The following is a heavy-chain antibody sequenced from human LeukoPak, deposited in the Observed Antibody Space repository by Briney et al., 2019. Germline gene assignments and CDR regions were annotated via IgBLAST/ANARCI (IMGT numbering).Heavy chain of an antibody. CDR1: GGSITITNYY. CDR2: IYYDGST. V-gene: IGHV4-39*01. D-gene: IGHD2-21*02. Sequence: SETLSLTCTVSGGSITITNYYWGWIRQPPGKGLEWVGNIYYDGSTYYNPSLKSRVTISVDTSKNQFSLKLSSVTAADTAVYYCARHGGDGDPAYYGMDVWGQGTTATVSS. J-gene: IGHJ6*02. CDR3: ARHGGDGDPAYYGMDV.